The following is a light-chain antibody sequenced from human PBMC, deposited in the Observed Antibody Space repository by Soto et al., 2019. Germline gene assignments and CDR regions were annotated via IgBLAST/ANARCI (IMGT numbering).Light chain of an antibody. CDR1: SSDVGGYNY. Sequence: QPVLTQPRSVSGSPGQSVTISCTGTSSDVGGYNYVSWYQQHPGKAPKLMIYDVTKRPSGVPDRFSGSKSGTTASLTISGLQAEDEADYYCCSFAGGNSFAFGTGTKVTV. CDR2: DVT. CDR3: CSFAGGNSFA. V-gene: IGLV2-11*01. J-gene: IGLJ1*01.